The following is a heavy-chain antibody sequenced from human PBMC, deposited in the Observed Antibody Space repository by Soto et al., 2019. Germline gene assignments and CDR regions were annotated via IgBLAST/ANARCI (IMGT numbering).Heavy chain of an antibody. CDR3: ARGERDQLSSAYYYYGMDV. V-gene: IGHV1-46*01. J-gene: IGHJ6*02. D-gene: IGHD2-2*01. CDR1: GYTFTSYY. Sequence: GASVKVSCKASGYTFTSYYMHWVRQAPGQGLEWMGIINPSGGSTSYARKFQGRVTMTRDTSTSTVYMELSSLRSEDTAVYYCARGERDQLSSAYYYYGMDVWGQGTTVTVSS. CDR2: INPSGGST.